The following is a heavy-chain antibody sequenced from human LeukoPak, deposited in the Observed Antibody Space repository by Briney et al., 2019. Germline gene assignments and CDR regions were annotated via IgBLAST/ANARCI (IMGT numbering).Heavy chain of an antibody. CDR3: AKVRLAVADYYYGMDV. Sequence: GGSLRLSCAASGFTFSSYAMSWVRQAPGKGLEWVSAIGGSGGSTYYADSVKGRFTISRDNSRNTLYLQMNSLRAEDTAVYYCAKVRLAVADYYYGMDVWGQGTTVTVSS. J-gene: IGHJ6*02. V-gene: IGHV3-23*01. D-gene: IGHD6-19*01. CDR1: GFTFSSYA. CDR2: IGGSGGST.